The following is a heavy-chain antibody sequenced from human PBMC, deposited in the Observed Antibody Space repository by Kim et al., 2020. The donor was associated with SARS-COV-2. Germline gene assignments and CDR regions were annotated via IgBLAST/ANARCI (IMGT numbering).Heavy chain of an antibody. V-gene: IGHV3-9*01. D-gene: IGHD3-10*01. CDR1: GFTFDDYA. CDR3: AKDYTTGSGSYLINYYFDY. J-gene: IGHJ4*02. Sequence: GGSLRLSCAASGFTFDDYAMHWVRQAPGKGLEWVSGISWNSGSIGYADSVKGRFTISRDNAKNSLYLQMNSLRAEDTALYYCAKDYTTGSGSYLINYYFDYWGQGTLVTVSS. CDR2: ISWNSGSI.